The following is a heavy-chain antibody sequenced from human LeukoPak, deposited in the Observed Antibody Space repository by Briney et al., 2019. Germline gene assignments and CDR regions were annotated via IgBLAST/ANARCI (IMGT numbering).Heavy chain of an antibody. Sequence: GASVKVSCKASGYTFTSHDINWVRQATGQGLEWMGWMNPNSSSTGYAQQFQGRVTLTRNTSISTAYMELSSLRSEDTAVYFCARGLGWLYYYYYMDVWGKGTTVTVSS. CDR3: ARGLGWLYYYYYMDV. D-gene: IGHD5-12*01. V-gene: IGHV1-8*03. CDR2: MNPNSSST. J-gene: IGHJ6*03. CDR1: GYTFTSHD.